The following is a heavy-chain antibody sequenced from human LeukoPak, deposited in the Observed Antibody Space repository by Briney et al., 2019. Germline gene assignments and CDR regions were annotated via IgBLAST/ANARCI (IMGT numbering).Heavy chain of an antibody. Sequence: GGSLRLSCAASGFTFSSYAMNWVRQAPGEGLEWVSFISGSSSLIYYADSVKGRFTISRDNAKNSLYLQMNSLRAEDTAVYSCVRGYCSGGSCYSLIGYWGQGTLVTVSS. V-gene: IGHV3-21*01. CDR2: ISGSSSLI. CDR1: GFTFSSYA. D-gene: IGHD2-15*01. J-gene: IGHJ4*02. CDR3: VRGYCSGGSCYSLIGY.